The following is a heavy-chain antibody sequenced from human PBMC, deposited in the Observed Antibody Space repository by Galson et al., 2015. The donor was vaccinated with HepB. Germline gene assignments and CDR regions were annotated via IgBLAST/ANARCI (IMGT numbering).Heavy chain of an antibody. CDR3: ARTPADKQILDY. CDR2: ISSSGSTI. J-gene: IGHJ4*02. D-gene: IGHD3-9*01. Sequence: SLRLSCAASGFTFSDYYMSWIRQAPGKGLEWVSYISSSGSTIYYADSVKGRFTISRDNAKNSLYLQMNSLRAEDTAVYYCARTPADKQILDYWGQGTLVTVSS. V-gene: IGHV3-11*01. CDR1: GFTFSDYY.